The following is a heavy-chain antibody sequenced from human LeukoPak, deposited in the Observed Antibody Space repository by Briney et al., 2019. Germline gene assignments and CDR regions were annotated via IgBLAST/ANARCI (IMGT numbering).Heavy chain of an antibody. CDR1: GFTFSSYS. Sequence: GGSLRLSCAASGFTFSSYSMNWVRQAPGKGLEWVSSINIYYADSVKGRFTISRDNAKNSLYLQMNSLRAEDTAVYYCTRGTDGLWDFWGQGTLVTVSS. CDR2: INI. D-gene: IGHD2-8*01. CDR3: TRGTDGLWDF. V-gene: IGHV3-21*01. J-gene: IGHJ4*02.